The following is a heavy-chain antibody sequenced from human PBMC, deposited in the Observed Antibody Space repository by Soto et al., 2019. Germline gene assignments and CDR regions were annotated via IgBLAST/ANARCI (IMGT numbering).Heavy chain of an antibody. Sequence: QVQLQESCPGLVKPSQTLSLTCTVSGASITSGGYYWSWIRQHPGKGLEWIGYIYYNGNTYYNPSLKSRVTISLDTSDNQFSLRLSSVTAADTAVYFCARLTLTNYGARWFDPWGQGTLVNVSS. CDR2: IYYNGNT. CDR3: ARLTLTNYGARWFDP. D-gene: IGHD4-17*01. J-gene: IGHJ5*02. V-gene: IGHV4-31*03. CDR1: GASITSGGYY.